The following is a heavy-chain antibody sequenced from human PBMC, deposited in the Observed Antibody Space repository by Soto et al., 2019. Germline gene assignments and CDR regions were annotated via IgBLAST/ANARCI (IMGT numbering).Heavy chain of an antibody. J-gene: IGHJ4*02. V-gene: IGHV3-11*06. Sequence: VQLVESGGGLVKPGGSLRLSCAASGFTFSDYYMSWIRQAPGKGLEWVSYIGPSSSYTNYADSVKGRFTISRDNTKNSLYLQMNSLRAEDTAVYYCARVVRLMLYSDYWGQGTLVTVSS. CDR1: GFTFSDYY. CDR3: ARVVRLMLYSDY. CDR2: IGPSSSYT. D-gene: IGHD2-8*01.